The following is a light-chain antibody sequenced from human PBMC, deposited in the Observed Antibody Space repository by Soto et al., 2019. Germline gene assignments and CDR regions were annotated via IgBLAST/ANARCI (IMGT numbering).Light chain of an antibody. CDR1: EGVSTY. J-gene: IGKJ1*01. CDR3: HQYLNWPQA. V-gene: IGKV3-15*01. Sequence: ETVRTQSPATLSVSPGESVTLSCRASEGVSTYLAWYQQKPGQAPRLLIYGASARATGIPARFSGSGSGTEFTLIISNLQPEDFAVYYCHQYLNWPQAFGQGTKVEIK. CDR2: GAS.